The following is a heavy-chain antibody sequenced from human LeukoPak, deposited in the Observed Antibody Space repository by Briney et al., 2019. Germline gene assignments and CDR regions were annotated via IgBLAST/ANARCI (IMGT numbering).Heavy chain of an antibody. V-gene: IGHV1-69*13. D-gene: IGHD3-10*01. CDR3: ARYGDYYGMDV. CDR2: IIPIFGTA. CDR1: GGTFISYA. J-gene: IGHJ6*02. Sequence: GASVKVSCKASGGTFISYAISWVRQAPGQGLEWMGGIIPIFGTANYAQKLQGRVTITADESTSTAYMELSSLRSEDTAVYYCARYGDYYGMDVWGQGTTVTVSS.